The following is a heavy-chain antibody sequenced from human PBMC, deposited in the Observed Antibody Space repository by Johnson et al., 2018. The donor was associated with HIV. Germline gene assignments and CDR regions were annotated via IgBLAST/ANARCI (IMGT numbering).Heavy chain of an antibody. CDR2: ISYDGSNK. Sequence: QVQLVESGGGVVQPGRSLRLSCAASGFTFSSYAMHWVRQAPGKGLEWVAVISYDGSNKYYADSVKGRLTISRDNAKNSLYLQMNSLRAEDTAVYYCARGHDYGYHAFDIWGQGTMVTVSS. D-gene: IGHD4-17*01. CDR1: GFTFSSYA. J-gene: IGHJ3*02. V-gene: IGHV3-30-3*01. CDR3: ARGHDYGYHAFDI.